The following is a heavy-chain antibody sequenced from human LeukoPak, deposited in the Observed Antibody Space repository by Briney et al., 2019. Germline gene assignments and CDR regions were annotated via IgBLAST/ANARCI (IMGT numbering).Heavy chain of an antibody. CDR3: AKGLDGSGSYSPLDY. V-gene: IGHV3-30-3*01. Sequence: GGSLRLSCAASGFTFSSYAMHWVRQAPGKGLEWVAVISYDGSNKYYADSVKGRFTISRDNSNNTLYLPMNSLRAEDTAVYYCAKGLDGSGSYSPLDYWGQGTLVTVSS. J-gene: IGHJ4*02. CDR2: ISYDGSNK. D-gene: IGHD3-10*01. CDR1: GFTFSSYA.